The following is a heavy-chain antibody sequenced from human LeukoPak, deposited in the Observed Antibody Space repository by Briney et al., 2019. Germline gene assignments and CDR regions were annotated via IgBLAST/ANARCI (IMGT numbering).Heavy chain of an antibody. D-gene: IGHD3-22*01. Sequence: PGGSLRLSCAASELTFKHYAMSWVRQAPGKGLEWVAVISYDGSNKYYADSVKGRFTISRDNSKNTLYLQMNSLRAEDTAVYYCARGDQYYYDSSGYYYWGQGTLVTVSS. J-gene: IGHJ4*02. CDR1: ELTFKHYA. CDR2: ISYDGSNK. V-gene: IGHV3-30-3*01. CDR3: ARGDQYYYDSSGYYY.